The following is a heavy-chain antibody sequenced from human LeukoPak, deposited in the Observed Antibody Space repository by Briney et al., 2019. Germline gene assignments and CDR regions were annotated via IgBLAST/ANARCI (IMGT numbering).Heavy chain of an antibody. CDR1: GFTFSDYY. CDR2: ISSSGSTI. J-gene: IGHJ4*02. D-gene: IGHD3-10*01. Sequence: GGSLRLSCAASGFTFSDYYMSWIRQAPGKGLEWVSYISSSGSTIYYADSVKGRFTISRDNAKNSLYLQMNSLRAEDTAVYYCAKDRQRYYGSGSYYDYWGQGTLVTVSS. V-gene: IGHV3-11*01. CDR3: AKDRQRYYGSGSYYDY.